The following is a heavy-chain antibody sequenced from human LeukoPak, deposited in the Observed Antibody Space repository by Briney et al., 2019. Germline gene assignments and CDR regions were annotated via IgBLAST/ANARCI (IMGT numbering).Heavy chain of an antibody. Sequence: SVKVSCKASGGTFSSYAISWVRQAPGQGLEWMGGIIPIFGTANYAQKFQGRVTMTTDTSTTTAYMELTSLRSDDTAVYYCAREKYRSGFDYWGQGTPVTVSS. V-gene: IGHV1-69*05. CDR2: IIPIFGTA. D-gene: IGHD5-12*01. CDR1: GGTFSSYA. CDR3: AREKYRSGFDY. J-gene: IGHJ4*02.